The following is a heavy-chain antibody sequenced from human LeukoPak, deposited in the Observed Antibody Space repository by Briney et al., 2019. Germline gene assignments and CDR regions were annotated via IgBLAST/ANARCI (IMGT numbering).Heavy chain of an antibody. D-gene: IGHD2-2*01. CDR2: ICSRGSTI. V-gene: IGHV3-48*03. CDR1: GFTFSSYE. Sequence: PGGSLRLSCAASGFTFSSYEMNWVRQAPGKGLEWVSYICSRGSTIYYADSVKGRFTISRDNAKNSLYLQMNSLRAEDTAIYYCARDGEGCTSTRCYEWFDYWGQGTLVTVSS. CDR3: ARDGEGCTSTRCYEWFDY. J-gene: IGHJ4*02.